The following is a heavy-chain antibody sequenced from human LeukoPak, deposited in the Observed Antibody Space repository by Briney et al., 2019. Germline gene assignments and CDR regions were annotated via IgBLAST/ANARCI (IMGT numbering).Heavy chain of an antibody. D-gene: IGHD3-3*01. CDR3: ARGRPLYDFWSGSSSYYYYYYMDV. CDR2: INHSGST. V-gene: IGHV4-34*01. Sequence: SEILSLTCAVYGGSFSGYYWSWIRQPPGKGLEWIGEINHSGSTNYNPSLKSRVTISVDTSKNQFSLKLSSVTAADTAVYYCARGRPLYDFWSGSSSYYYYYYMDVWGKGTTVTVSS. J-gene: IGHJ6*03. CDR1: GGSFSGYY.